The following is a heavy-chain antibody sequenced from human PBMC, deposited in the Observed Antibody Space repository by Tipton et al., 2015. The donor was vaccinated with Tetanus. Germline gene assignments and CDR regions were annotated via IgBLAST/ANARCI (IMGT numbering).Heavy chain of an antibody. CDR2: ISSSSYI. J-gene: IGHJ4*02. V-gene: IGHV3-21*01. Sequence: SLRLSCAASGFTFSTYSMNWVRQAPGKGLEWVSSISSSSYIYYADSLKGRFTISRDNAKNSLYLQMNRLRAEDTAVYYCASPSILGDWFFDYWGQGTLVTVSS. D-gene: IGHD2-21*01. CDR1: GFTFSTYS. CDR3: ASPSILGDWFFDY.